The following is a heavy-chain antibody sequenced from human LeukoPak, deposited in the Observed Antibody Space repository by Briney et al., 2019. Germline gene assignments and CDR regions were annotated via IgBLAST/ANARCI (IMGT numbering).Heavy chain of an antibody. V-gene: IGHV3-7*01. J-gene: IGHJ4*02. Sequence: PGGSLRLSCAASGFTFSGHWMSWVRQAPGKGLEWVANINQGGSDKYYVVSVKGRFTISRDNANNLLYLQMNSLRGEDTDVYYCTRDRSRAEDDWGQGTLVTVSS. CDR3: TRDRSRAEDD. CDR2: INQGGSDK. D-gene: IGHD1-14*01. CDR1: GFTFSGHW.